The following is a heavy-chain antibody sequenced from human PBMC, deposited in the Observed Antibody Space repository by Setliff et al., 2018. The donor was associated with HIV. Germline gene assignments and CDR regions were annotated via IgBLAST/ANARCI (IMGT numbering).Heavy chain of an antibody. CDR1: GGSIISGSNY. D-gene: IGHD6-13*01. J-gene: IGHJ3*02. CDR3: VRGPHTSSWYGGYAFDI. Sequence: PSETLSLTCTVSGGSIISGSNYWSWIRQPAGKGLEWIGRIYTSGSTNYNPSLKSRVTMSVDTSKNQFSLNLNSVTAADTAVYYCVRGPHTSSWYGGYAFDIWG. CDR2: IYTSGST. V-gene: IGHV4-61*02.